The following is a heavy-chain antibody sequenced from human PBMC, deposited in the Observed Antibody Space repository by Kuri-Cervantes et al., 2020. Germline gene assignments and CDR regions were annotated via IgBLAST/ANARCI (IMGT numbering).Heavy chain of an antibody. CDR2: IWYDGSNK. J-gene: IGHJ4*02. V-gene: IGHV3-33*01. CDR3: ARAGGVTTGMIDY. Sequence: GESLKISCAASGFTFSSYGMHWVRQAPGKGLEWVAVIWYDGSNKYYADSVKGRFTISRDNSKNTLYLQMNSLRAEDTAVYYCARAGGVTTGMIDYWGQGTLVTVSS. D-gene: IGHD4-17*01. CDR1: GFTFSSYG.